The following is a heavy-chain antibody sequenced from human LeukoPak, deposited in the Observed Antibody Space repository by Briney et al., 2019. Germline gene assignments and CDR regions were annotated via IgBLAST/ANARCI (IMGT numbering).Heavy chain of an antibody. CDR2: ISAYNGNT. D-gene: IGHD3-10*01. CDR1: VYTFTSYG. Sequence: ASVKVSCKASVYTFTSYGISWVRHAPGQGLEWMGWISAYNGNTNYSQKLQGRVTMTTDTSTRTPYMELRSLRSDDTAVYYCARDLPYGSGSFDYWGQGTLVTVSS. V-gene: IGHV1-18*01. J-gene: IGHJ4*02. CDR3: ARDLPYGSGSFDY.